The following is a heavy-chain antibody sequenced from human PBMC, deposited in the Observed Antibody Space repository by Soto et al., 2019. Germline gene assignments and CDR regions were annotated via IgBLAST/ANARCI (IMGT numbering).Heavy chain of an antibody. CDR1: GGSISSSSYY. CDR2: IYYSGST. V-gene: IGHV4-39*01. J-gene: IGHJ4*02. D-gene: IGHD6-13*01. CDR3: ARHAIGQQLEYYFDY. Sequence: SETLSLTCTVSGGSISSSSYYWGWIRQPPGKGLEWIGSIYYSGSTYYNPSLKSRVTISVDTSKNQFSLKLSSVTAADTAVYYCARHAIGQQLEYYFDYWGQGTLVTVS.